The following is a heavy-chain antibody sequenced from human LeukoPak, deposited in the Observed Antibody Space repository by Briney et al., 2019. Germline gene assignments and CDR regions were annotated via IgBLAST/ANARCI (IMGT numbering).Heavy chain of an antibody. CDR2: INHSGGT. CDR3: ARGHLLYSSGWYRY. V-gene: IGHV4-34*01. Sequence: SETLSLTCAVYGGSFSGYYWSWIRQPPGKGLEWIGEINHSGGTNYNPSLKSRVTISVDTSKNQFSLKLSSVTAADTAVYYCARGHLLYSSGWYRYWGQGTLVTVSS. D-gene: IGHD6-19*01. CDR1: GGSFSGYY. J-gene: IGHJ4*02.